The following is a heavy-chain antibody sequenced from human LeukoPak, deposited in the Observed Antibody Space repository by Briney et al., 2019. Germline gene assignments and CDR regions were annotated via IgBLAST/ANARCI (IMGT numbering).Heavy chain of an antibody. J-gene: IGHJ3*02. CDR1: GFTVSSNY. Sequence: GGSLRLSCAASGFTVSSNYMSWVRQAPGKGLEWVSAISGSGGSTYYADSVKGRFTISRDNSKNTLYLQMNSLRAEDTAVYYCAKDYHIVVVTAITDAFDIWGQGTMVTVSS. CDR2: ISGSGGST. D-gene: IGHD2-21*02. CDR3: AKDYHIVVVTAITDAFDI. V-gene: IGHV3-23*01.